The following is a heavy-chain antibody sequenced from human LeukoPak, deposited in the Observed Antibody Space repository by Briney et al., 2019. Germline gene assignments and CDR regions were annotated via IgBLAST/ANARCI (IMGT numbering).Heavy chain of an antibody. CDR2: ISAYNAKT. D-gene: IGHD3-3*01. V-gene: IGHV1-18*01. CDR3: ARGRDFWSGYSSNYYYLDV. J-gene: IGHJ6*03. Sequence: ASVKVSCKASGYTFSNYGISWVRQAPGQGLEWMGWISAYNAKTNYAQKLQGRVTMTTDTSTSTAYMELRSLRSDDTAVYYCARGRDFWSGYSSNYYYLDVWAKGTTITVSS. CDR1: GYTFSNYG.